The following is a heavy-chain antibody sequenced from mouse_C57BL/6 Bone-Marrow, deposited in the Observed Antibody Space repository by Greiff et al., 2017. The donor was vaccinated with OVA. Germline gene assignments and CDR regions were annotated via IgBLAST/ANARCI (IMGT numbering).Heavy chain of an antibody. V-gene: IGHV1-50*01. J-gene: IGHJ1*03. Sequence: VQLQQSGAELVKPGASVKLSCKASGYTFTSYWMQWVKQRPGQGLEWIGEIDPSDSYTNYNQKFKGKATLTVDTSSSTAYMQLSSLTSEDSAVYYCARSGYYGSTWYFDGWGTGTTVTVSS. CDR2: IDPSDSYT. D-gene: IGHD1-1*01. CDR1: GYTFTSYW. CDR3: ARSGYYGSTWYFDG.